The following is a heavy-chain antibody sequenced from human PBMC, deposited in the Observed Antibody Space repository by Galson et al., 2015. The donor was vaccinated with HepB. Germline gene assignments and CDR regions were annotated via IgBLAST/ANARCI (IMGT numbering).Heavy chain of an antibody. J-gene: IGHJ2*01. Sequence: SVKVSCKASGGTFSSYAISWVRQAPGQGLEWMGGIIPIFGTANYAQKFQGRVTITADESTSTAYMELSSLRSEDTAVYYCAVIGEVGKYQLQKSYWYFDLWGRGTLVTVSS. V-gene: IGHV1-69*13. CDR3: AVIGEVGKYQLQKSYWYFDL. CDR2: IIPIFGTA. CDR1: GGTFSSYA. D-gene: IGHD2-2*01.